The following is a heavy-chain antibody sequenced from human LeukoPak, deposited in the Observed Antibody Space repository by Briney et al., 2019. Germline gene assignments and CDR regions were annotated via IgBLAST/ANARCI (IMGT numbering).Heavy chain of an antibody. CDR2: IIPISGTT. CDR3: ARKLRLGGNWFDP. Sequence: ASVKVSCKTSGGTFTSYAITWVRQAPGQGLEGMGKIIPISGTTNYAQKFRGRVTFTADESTSTAYMELSSLRSEDTALYYCARKLRLGGNWFDPWGQGTLVTVSS. J-gene: IGHJ5*02. D-gene: IGHD1-26*01. V-gene: IGHV1-69*13. CDR1: GGTFTSYA.